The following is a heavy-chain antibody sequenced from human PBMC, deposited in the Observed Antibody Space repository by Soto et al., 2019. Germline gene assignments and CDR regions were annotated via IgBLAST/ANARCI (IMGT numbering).Heavy chain of an antibody. CDR3: ARDSGAKLSSS. CDR1: GGTFSSYR. D-gene: IGHD6-13*01. V-gene: IGHV1-69*01. Sequence: QVQLVQSGAEMRRPGSSVKVSCKASGGTFSSYRINWVRQAPGQGLEWVGGIVPIYRTADYAQKFQGRVTITADESARTTYLELSSLKSQDTAVYYCARDSGAKLSSSWGQGTLVTVSS. J-gene: IGHJ4*02. CDR2: IVPIYRTA.